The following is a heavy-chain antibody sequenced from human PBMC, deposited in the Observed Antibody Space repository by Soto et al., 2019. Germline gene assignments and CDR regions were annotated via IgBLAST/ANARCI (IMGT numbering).Heavy chain of an antibody. Sequence: SETLSLTCTFSGGSISSYYWSWIRQPPGKGLEWIGYIYYSGSTNYNPSLKSRVTISVDTSKNQFSLKLSSVTAADTAVYYCAREGGSTISHAFDIWGQGTMVTVSS. V-gene: IGHV4-59*01. CDR2: IYYSGST. D-gene: IGHD1-26*01. J-gene: IGHJ3*02. CDR1: GGSISSYY. CDR3: AREGGSTISHAFDI.